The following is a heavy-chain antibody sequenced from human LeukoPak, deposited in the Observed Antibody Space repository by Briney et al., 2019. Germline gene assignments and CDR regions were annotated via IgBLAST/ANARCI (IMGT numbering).Heavy chain of an antibody. Sequence: ASVKVSCKASGGTFSSYAISWVRQAPGQGLEWMGGIIPIFGTANYAQKFQGRVTITADKSTSTAYMELSSLRSEDTAVYYCARVVPRTGTIVYWGQGTLVTVSS. V-gene: IGHV1-69*06. J-gene: IGHJ4*02. D-gene: IGHD1-7*01. CDR1: GGTFSSYA. CDR3: ARVVPRTGTIVY. CDR2: IIPIFGTA.